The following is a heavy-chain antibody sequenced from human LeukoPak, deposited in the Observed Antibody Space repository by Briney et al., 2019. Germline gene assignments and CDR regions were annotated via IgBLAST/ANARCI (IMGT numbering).Heavy chain of an antibody. V-gene: IGHV4-34*01. D-gene: IGHD5-24*01. CDR3: ARGAARRDGYK. J-gene: IGHJ4*02. Sequence: SETLSLTCAVYGGSFTGYYWSWIRQPPGKGLEWIGEINHSGSTNYNPSLKSRVTISVDTSKNQFSLKLSSVTAADAAVYYCARGAARRDGYKWGQGTLVTVSS. CDR2: INHSGST. CDR1: GGSFTGYY.